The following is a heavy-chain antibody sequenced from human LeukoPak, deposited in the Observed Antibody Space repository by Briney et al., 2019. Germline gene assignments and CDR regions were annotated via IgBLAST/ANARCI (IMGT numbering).Heavy chain of an antibody. J-gene: IGHJ4*02. CDR3: ARELLLFLDY. V-gene: IGHV3-7*01. CDR1: GFTFSSYW. Sequence: GGSLRLSCAASGFTFSSYWMSWVRQAPGQGPEWVANIKQDESEKYYVDSVKGRFTISRDNAKNSLFLQMNSLRVEDTAVYYCARELLLFLDYWGQGTLVTVSS. D-gene: IGHD2-15*01. CDR2: IKQDESEK.